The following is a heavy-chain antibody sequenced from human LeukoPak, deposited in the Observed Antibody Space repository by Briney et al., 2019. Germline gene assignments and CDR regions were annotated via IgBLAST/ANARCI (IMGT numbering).Heavy chain of an antibody. CDR2: IWYDGSNK. D-gene: IGHD3-10*01. J-gene: IGHJ5*02. V-gene: IGHV3-33*08. CDR1: GFTFSSYG. Sequence: PGGSLRLSCAASGFTFSSYGMHWVRQAPGKGLEWVAVIWYDGSNKYYADSVKGRFTISRDNSKNTLYLQMNSLRAEDTAVYYCARPADQVRGVNNGFDPWGQGTLVTVSS. CDR3: ARPADQVRGVNNGFDP.